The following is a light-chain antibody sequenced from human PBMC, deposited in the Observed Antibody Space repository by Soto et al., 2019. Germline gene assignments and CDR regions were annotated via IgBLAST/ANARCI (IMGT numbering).Light chain of an antibody. Sequence: DVQMTHSPSSLSSSVVYRVTITCRASQAIRNDLAWYQQKPGKAPKLLIYAASSLQSGVPSRFSGSGSGTDFTLTISSLQPEDFATYYCQQSYSTPITFGQGTRLEIK. V-gene: IGKV1-39*01. CDR1: QAIRND. CDR2: AAS. CDR3: QQSYSTPIT. J-gene: IGKJ5*01.